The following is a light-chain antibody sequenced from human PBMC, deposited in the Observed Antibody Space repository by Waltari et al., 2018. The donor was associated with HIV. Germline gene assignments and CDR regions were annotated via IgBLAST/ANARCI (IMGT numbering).Light chain of an antibody. V-gene: IGLV1-44*01. J-gene: IGLJ3*02. CDR1: NSDIGFNT. CDR3: SAWDDTLHVV. CDR2: RIH. Sequence: QSVLTQPPSVSGLPGQKVTISFSGSNSDIGFNTVNWYQQFPGRAPKLVAYRIHQRPSGVPDRFSGSKAGTSASLAINGVQAEDEATYFCSAWDDTLHVVFGGGTKLTVL.